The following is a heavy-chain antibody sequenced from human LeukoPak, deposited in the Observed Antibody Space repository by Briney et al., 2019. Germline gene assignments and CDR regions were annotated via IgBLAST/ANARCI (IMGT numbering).Heavy chain of an antibody. CDR3: ARAWLTGYYYYYGMDV. J-gene: IGHJ6*02. D-gene: IGHD1-14*01. CDR2: ISYDGSNK. V-gene: IGHV3-30-3*01. CDR1: GFTFSSYA. Sequence: GGSLRLSCAASGFTFSSYAMHWVRQAPGKGLEWVAVISYDGSNKYYADSVKGRFTISRDNSKNTLYLQMNSLRAEDTAVYDCARAWLTGYYYYYGMDVWGQGTTVTVSS.